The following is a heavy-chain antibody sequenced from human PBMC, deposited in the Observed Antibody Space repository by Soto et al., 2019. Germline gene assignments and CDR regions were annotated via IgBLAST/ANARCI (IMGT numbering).Heavy chain of an antibody. V-gene: IGHV3-23*01. CDR3: AKDFAVVPAAMLDLASPAYSFDS. Sequence: GGSLRLSCAASGFTFSSYAMSWVRQAPGKGLEWVSAISGSGGSTYYADSVKGRFTISRDNSKNTLYLQMNSLRAEDTAVYYCAKDFAVVPAAMLDLASPAYSFDSGGRGTLVTVS. D-gene: IGHD2-2*01. CDR2: ISGSGGST. J-gene: IGHJ4*02. CDR1: GFTFSSYA.